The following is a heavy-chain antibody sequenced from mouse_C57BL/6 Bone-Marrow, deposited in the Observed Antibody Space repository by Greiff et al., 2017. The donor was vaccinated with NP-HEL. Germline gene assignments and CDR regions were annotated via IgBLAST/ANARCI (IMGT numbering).Heavy chain of an antibody. Sequence: VQLKQSGPELVKPGASVKISCKASGYTFTDYYMNWVKQSHGKSLEWIGDTNPNNGGNSYNQKFKGKATLTVDKSSSTAYMELRSLTSEDSAVYYCARATYYDYDGAMDFWGQGTSVTVSS. J-gene: IGHJ4*01. V-gene: IGHV1-26*01. CDR3: ARATYYDYDGAMDF. CDR2: TNPNNGGN. CDR1: GYTFTDYY. D-gene: IGHD2-4*01.